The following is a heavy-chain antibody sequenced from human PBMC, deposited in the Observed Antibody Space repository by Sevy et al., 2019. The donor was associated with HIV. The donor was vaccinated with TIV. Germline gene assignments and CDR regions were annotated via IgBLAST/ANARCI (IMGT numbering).Heavy chain of an antibody. D-gene: IGHD6-13*01. CDR2: INHSGST. CDR3: ARGKDYSSSWSDY. J-gene: IGHJ4*02. V-gene: IGHV4-34*01. Sequence: SETLSLTCAVYGGSFSGYYWSWIRQPPGKGLEWIGEINHSGSTNYNPSLKSRVTISVDTSKNQFSLKLSSVTAADTAVYYCARGKDYSSSWSDYWGQGTLVTVSS. CDR1: GGSFSGYY.